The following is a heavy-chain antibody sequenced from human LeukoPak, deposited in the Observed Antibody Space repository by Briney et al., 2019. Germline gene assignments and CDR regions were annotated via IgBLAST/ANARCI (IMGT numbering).Heavy chain of an antibody. J-gene: IGHJ4*02. CDR3: ASGSSGYYYAFDY. CDR1: GGSISSSSYY. Sequence: SETLSLTCTVSGGSISSSSYYWGWIRQPPGKGLEWIGSIYYSGSTYYNPPLKSRVTISVDTSKNQFSLKLSSVTAADTAVYYCASGSSGYYYAFDYWGQGTLVTVSS. D-gene: IGHD3-22*01. CDR2: IYYSGST. V-gene: IGHV4-39*01.